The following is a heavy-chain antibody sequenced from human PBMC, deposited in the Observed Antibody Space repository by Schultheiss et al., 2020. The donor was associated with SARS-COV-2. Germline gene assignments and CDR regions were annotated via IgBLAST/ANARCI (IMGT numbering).Heavy chain of an antibody. CDR3: ARDSGYCSGGSCMDV. CDR2: IYYSGST. Sequence: SQTLSLTCTVSGGSISSSSYYWGWIRQHPGKGLEWIGYIYYSGSTYYNPSLKSRVTISVDTSKNQFSLKLSSVTAADTAVYYCARDSGYCSGGSCMDVWGQGTTVTVSS. V-gene: IGHV4-31*02. CDR1: GGSISSSSYY. J-gene: IGHJ6*02. D-gene: IGHD2-15*01.